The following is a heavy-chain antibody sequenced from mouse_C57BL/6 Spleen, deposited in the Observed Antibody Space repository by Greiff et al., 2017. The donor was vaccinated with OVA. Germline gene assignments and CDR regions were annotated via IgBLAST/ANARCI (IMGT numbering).Heavy chain of an antibody. CDR2: IYPGSGNT. J-gene: IGHJ4*01. Sequence: VQLQQSGPELVKPGASVKISCKASGYSFTSYYIHWVKQRPGQGLEWIGWIYPGSGNTKYNEKFKGKATLTADTSSSTAYMQLSSLTSEDSAVYYCARGMIYYGNLGAMDYWGQGTSVTVSS. D-gene: IGHD2-1*01. V-gene: IGHV1-66*01. CDR1: GYSFTSYY. CDR3: ARGMIYYGNLGAMDY.